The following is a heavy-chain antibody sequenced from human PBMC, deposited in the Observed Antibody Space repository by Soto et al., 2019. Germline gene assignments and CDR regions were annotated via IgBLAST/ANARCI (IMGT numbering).Heavy chain of an antibody. CDR1: GGSMTNYY. CDR3: ARLVAERIDFWSGYLNHLDS. V-gene: IGHV4-59*08. J-gene: IGHJ4*02. CDR2: VYYSGST. D-gene: IGHD3-3*01. Sequence: SETLSLTCTGSGGSMTNYYWNWVRQPPGKGLQWIGHVYYSGSTTYDASLKSRVTISIDTSNNQFSLKLNSVAAEDTAVYYCARLVAERIDFWSGYLNHLDSWGPGSLVTVSS.